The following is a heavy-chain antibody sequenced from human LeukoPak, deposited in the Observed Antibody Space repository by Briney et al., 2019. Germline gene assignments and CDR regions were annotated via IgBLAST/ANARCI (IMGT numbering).Heavy chain of an antibody. V-gene: IGHV3-49*04. CDR1: GFTFGDNA. J-gene: IGHJ4*02. CDR3: TRDQIDCSSTSCYWYFDY. Sequence: GGSLRLSCTASGFTFGDNAVSWVRQAPGKGLEWVGFIRSKAYGGTTEYAASVKGRFTISRDDSKSIAYLQMNSLKTEDTAVFYCTRDQIDCSSTSCYWYFDYWGQGTLVTVSS. CDR2: IRSKAYGGTT. D-gene: IGHD2-2*01.